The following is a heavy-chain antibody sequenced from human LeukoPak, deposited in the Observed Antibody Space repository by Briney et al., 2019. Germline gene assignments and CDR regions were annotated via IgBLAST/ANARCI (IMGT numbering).Heavy chain of an antibody. CDR3: AKVKGSSWSFSPTTCGMDV. D-gene: IGHD6-13*01. CDR2: LSGSGITT. CDR1: GFTFSSYS. J-gene: IGHJ6*02. Sequence: GGSLRLSCAASGFTFSSYSMNWVRQAPGKGLEWVSTLSGSGITTYYADSVKGRFTISRDNSKNTLYLQMNSLRAEDTAVYYCAKVKGSSWSFSPTTCGMDVWGQGTTVTVSS. V-gene: IGHV3-23*01.